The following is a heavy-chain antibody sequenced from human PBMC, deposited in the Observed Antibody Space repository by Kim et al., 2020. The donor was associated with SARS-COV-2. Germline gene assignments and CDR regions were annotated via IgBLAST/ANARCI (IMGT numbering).Heavy chain of an antibody. V-gene: IGHV3-48*02. CDR2: ISSSSSTI. CDR1: GFTFSSYS. CDR3: ARDLLMCSSTSCYGPPGAFDI. Sequence: GGSLRLSCAASGFTFSSYSMNWVRQAPGKGLEWVSYISSSSSTIYYADSVKGRFTISRDNAKNSLYLQMNSLRDEDTAVYYCARDLLMCSSTSCYGPPGAFDIWGQGTMVTVSS. J-gene: IGHJ3*02. D-gene: IGHD2-2*01.